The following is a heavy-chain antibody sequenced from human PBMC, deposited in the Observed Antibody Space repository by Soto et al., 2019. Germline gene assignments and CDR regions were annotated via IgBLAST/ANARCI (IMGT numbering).Heavy chain of an antibody. CDR1: GYTFTSYG. Sequence: QVQLVQSGAEVKKPGASVKVSCKASGYTFTSYGISWVRQAPGQGLEWMGWISAYNCNTNYAQKLQGRVTMTTDTSTSTADMELRSLRSDDTAVYYCASYTRNPDWYFDLWGRGTLVTVSS. V-gene: IGHV1-18*01. CDR3: ASYTRNPDWYFDL. J-gene: IGHJ2*01. CDR2: ISAYNCNT. D-gene: IGHD2-2*02.